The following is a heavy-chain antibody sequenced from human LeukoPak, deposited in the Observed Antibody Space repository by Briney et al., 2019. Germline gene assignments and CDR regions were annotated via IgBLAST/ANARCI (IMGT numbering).Heavy chain of an antibody. CDR3: AKYFGGWYEDY. CDR1: GFTFSIYA. CDR2: INGAGSNT. J-gene: IGHJ4*02. Sequence: GGSLRLSCAASGFTFSIYAMTWVRQAPGKGLEWVSSINGAGSNTYYADSVKGRFTISRDNSKNTLYLQMNSLRAEDTAVYYCAKYFGGWYEDYWGQGTLVTVSS. D-gene: IGHD6-19*01. V-gene: IGHV3-23*01.